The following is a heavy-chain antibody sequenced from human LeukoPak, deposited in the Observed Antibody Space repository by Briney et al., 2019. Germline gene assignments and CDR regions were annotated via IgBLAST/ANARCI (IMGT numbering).Heavy chain of an antibody. Sequence: SETLSLNCAVSGFSITGDYYWVWIRQPPGKGLEWIGSVYHNGNTLFNTSLKSRVTLSVDSSKNQFSLRLSSVTAADTARYYCARNEGIVVAGTWFDNWGQGTVVIVSS. J-gene: IGHJ4*02. D-gene: IGHD6-13*01. CDR3: ARNEGIVVAGTWFDN. V-gene: IGHV4-38-2*01. CDR2: VYHNGNT. CDR1: GFSITGDYY.